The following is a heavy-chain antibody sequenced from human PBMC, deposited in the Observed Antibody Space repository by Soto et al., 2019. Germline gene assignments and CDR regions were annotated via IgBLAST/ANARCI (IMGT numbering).Heavy chain of an antibody. CDR3: ARDGYSLVVPAAGGWFDP. V-gene: IGHV1-69*13. CDR2: IIPIFGTA. CDR1: GGTFSSYA. J-gene: IGHJ5*02. Sequence: ASVKVSCKASGGTFSSYAISWVRQAPGQGLEWMGGIIPIFGTANYAQKFQGRVTITADESTSTAYMELSSLRSEDTAVYYCARDGYSLVVPAAGGWFDPWGQGTLVTVSS. D-gene: IGHD2-2*01.